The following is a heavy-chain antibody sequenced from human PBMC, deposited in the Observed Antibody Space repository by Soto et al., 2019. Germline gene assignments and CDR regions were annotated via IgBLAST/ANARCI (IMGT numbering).Heavy chain of an antibody. V-gene: IGHV1-58*01. CDR3: AAAQYYGSGSSSY. CDR1: GSTFTSSA. J-gene: IGHJ4*02. CDR2: IVVGSGNT. Sequence: ASVKVSCKASGSTFTSSAVQWVRQARGQRLEWIGWIVVGSGNTNYAQKFQERVTITRDMSTSTAYMELSSLRSEDTAVYYCAAAQYYGSGSSSYWGQGTLVTVSS. D-gene: IGHD3-10*01.